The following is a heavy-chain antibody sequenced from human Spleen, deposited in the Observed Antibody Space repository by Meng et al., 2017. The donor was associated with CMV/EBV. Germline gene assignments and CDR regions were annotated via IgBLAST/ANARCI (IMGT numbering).Heavy chain of an antibody. CDR3: ARGPKIPLGGVNLWPLEH. CDR2: LIPVFGAP. J-gene: IGHJ4*02. V-gene: IGHV1-69*05. Sequence: VHTFALSWVGQAPGQGLGWRGGLIPVFGAPDYAQKFQDRLTITTDESTSSAYMELSSLRFEDTAVYFCARGPKIPLGGVNLWPLEHWGQGSLVTVSS. CDR1: VHTFA. D-gene: IGHD3-16*01.